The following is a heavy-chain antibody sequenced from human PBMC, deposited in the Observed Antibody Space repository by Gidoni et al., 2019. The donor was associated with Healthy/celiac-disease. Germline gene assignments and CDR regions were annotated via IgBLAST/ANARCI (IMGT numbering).Heavy chain of an antibody. D-gene: IGHD3-22*01. J-gene: IGHJ4*02. CDR3: ARDPYDSSGYSSYFDY. CDR1: GFTFSSYA. V-gene: IGHV3-30*04. CDR2: ISYDGSNK. Sequence: QVQLVESGGGVVQPGSSLSLSCAASGFTFSSYAMHWVRQAPGKGLEWVAVISYDGSNKYYADSVKGRFTISRDNSKNTLYLQMNSLRAEDTAVYYCARDPYDSSGYSSYFDYWGQGTLVTVSS.